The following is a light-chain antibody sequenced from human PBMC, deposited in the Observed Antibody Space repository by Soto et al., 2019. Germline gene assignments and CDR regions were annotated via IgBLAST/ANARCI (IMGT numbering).Light chain of an antibody. CDR2: KAS. CDR3: QQTSSFPLT. Sequence: IQITQSPFSVSASVGDRVTITCRASQGISSWLAWYQQKPGKSPTLLIYKASNLQTGVPSRFSGSGSGTDFTLTISSLQPEDCATYYCQQTSSFPLTFGGGTKVDIK. CDR1: QGISSW. J-gene: IGKJ4*01. V-gene: IGKV1-12*01.